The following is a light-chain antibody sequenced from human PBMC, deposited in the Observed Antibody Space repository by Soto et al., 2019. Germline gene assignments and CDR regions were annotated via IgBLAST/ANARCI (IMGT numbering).Light chain of an antibody. CDR2: GAS. CDR3: QQYGSSIT. J-gene: IGKJ5*01. CDR1: QSVSSSY. V-gene: IGKV3-20*01. Sequence: EIVLTQSPGTLSLSPGERATLSCRASQSVSSSYLAWYQQKPGQAPRLLIYGASSRATGIPDRFSGSGSGTDFPLTISSLEPEDFAVYYCQQYGSSITFGQGTRLAIK.